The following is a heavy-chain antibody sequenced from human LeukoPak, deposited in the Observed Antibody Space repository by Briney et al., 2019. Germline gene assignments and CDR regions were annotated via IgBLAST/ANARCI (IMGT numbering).Heavy chain of an antibody. V-gene: IGHV3-21*01. D-gene: IGHD5-18*01. CDR1: GFTFSSYS. Sequence: GGSLRLSCAASGFTFSSYSMNWVRQAPGKGLEWVSSISSSSSYIYYADSVKGRFTISRDNAKNSLYLQMNSLRAEDTAVYYCARNSALYSYGFYYYYGMDAWGQGTTVTVSS. J-gene: IGHJ6*02. CDR3: ARNSALYSYGFYYYYGMDA. CDR2: ISSSSSYI.